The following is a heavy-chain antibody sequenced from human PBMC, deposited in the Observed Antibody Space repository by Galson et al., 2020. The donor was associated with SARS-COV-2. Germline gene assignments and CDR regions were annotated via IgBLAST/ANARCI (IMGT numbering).Heavy chain of an antibody. Sequence: SLKISCAASGFTFDDYAMHWVRQAPGKGLEWVSGISWNSGSIGYADSVKGRFTISRDNAKNSLYLQMNSLSAEDTALYYCAKDTALYGSGDAIDYWGQGTLVTVCS. J-gene: IGHJ4*02. CDR1: GFTFDDYA. CDR3: AKDTALYGSGDAIDY. V-gene: IGHV3-9*01. CDR2: ISWNSGSI. D-gene: IGHD3-10*01.